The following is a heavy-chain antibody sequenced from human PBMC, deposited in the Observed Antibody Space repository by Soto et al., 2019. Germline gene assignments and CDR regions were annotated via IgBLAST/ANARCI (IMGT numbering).Heavy chain of an antibody. J-gene: IGHJ6*02. V-gene: IGHV3-30-3*01. CDR3: ARDFQSVAGQDAYYYYGMDV. CDR2: ISYDGSNK. CDR1: GFTFSSYA. D-gene: IGHD6-19*01. Sequence: QVQLVESGGGVVQPGRSLRLSCAASGFTFSSYAMHWVRQAPGKGLEWVAVISYDGSNKYYADSVKGRFTISRDNSKNTLYLQMNSLRAEDTAVYYCARDFQSVAGQDAYYYYGMDVWGQGTTVTVSS.